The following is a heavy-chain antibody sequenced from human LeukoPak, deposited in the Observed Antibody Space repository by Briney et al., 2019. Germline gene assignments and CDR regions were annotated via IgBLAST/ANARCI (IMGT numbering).Heavy chain of an antibody. D-gene: IGHD3-22*01. CDR3: ATYSSLNRREFQF. Sequence: GGSLRLSCEGSGFTFSNYWMGWVRQAPGKGLQWVANIRTDGSEKYYVDSVKGRFTISRDNAKNSLYLQMNSLRAEDTAVYYCATYSSLNRREFQFWGQGTLLTVSS. V-gene: IGHV3-7*01. J-gene: IGHJ1*01. CDR2: IRTDGSEK. CDR1: GFTFSNYW.